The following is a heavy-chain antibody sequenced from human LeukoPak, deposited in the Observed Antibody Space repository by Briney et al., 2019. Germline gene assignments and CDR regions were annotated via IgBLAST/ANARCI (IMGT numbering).Heavy chain of an antibody. V-gene: IGHV4-59*08. D-gene: IGHD1-26*01. CDR3: ARCGPQWELLLIEFDY. CDR1: GGSISSYY. Sequence: PSETLSLTCTVPGGSISSYYWSWIRQPPGKGLEWIGYIYYSGSTYYNPSLKSRVTISVDTSKNQFSLKLSSVTAADTAVYYRARCGPQWELLLIEFDYWGQGTLVTVSS. CDR2: IYYSGST. J-gene: IGHJ4*02.